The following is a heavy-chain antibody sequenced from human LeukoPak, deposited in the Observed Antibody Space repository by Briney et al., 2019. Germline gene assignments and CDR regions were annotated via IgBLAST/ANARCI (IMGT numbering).Heavy chain of an antibody. CDR3: ARDQGFGEFTYYYGMDV. CDR2: ISSSGSTI. Sequence: GGSLRLSCAASGFTFSDYYMSGIRQAPGKGLEGVSYISSSGSTIYYADSVKGRFTISRDNAKNSLYLQMNSLRAEDTAVYYCARDQGFGEFTYYYGMDVWGQGTTVTVSS. V-gene: IGHV3-11*01. CDR1: GFTFSDYY. J-gene: IGHJ6*02. D-gene: IGHD3-10*01.